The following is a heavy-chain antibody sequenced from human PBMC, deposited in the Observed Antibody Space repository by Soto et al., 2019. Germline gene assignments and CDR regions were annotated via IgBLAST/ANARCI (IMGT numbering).Heavy chain of an antibody. CDR2: IYYSGST. J-gene: IGHJ4*02. D-gene: IGHD6-19*01. CDR3: ARVGYSSGWSDFEY. V-gene: IGHV4-39*01. Sequence: SNTVAEGTSISISCYWIWIQKPPGKGLEWIGSIYYSGSTYYNPSLKSRVTISVDTSKNQFSLKLSSVTAADTAVYFCARVGYSSGWSDFEYWGQGTLVTGSS. CDR1: EGTSISISCY.